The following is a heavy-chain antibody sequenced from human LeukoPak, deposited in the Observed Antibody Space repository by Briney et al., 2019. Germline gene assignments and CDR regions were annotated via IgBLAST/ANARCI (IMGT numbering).Heavy chain of an antibody. D-gene: IGHD6-25*01. CDR1: GFIFSRYG. CDR2: ILYDGSIR. J-gene: IGHJ4*02. V-gene: IGHV3-33*06. Sequence: GTSLRLSCAASGFIFSRYGMHWVRQSPGKGLEWVTFILYDGSIREYADSVKGRFTISRDDSKSTLYLQMNSLRVEDTAVYYCAKRGYYFHYWGQGTLVTVSS. CDR3: AKRGYYFHY.